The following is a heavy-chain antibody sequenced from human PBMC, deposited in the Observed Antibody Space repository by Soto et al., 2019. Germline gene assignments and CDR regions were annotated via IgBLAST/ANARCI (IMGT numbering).Heavy chain of an antibody. CDR1: GYTFTSYA. J-gene: IGHJ4*02. V-gene: IGHV1-3*01. CDR3: ARSGGYSYGYIYYFDY. Sequence: QVQLVQSGAEVKKPGASVKVSCKASGYTFTSYAMHWVRQAPGQRLEWMGWINAGNGNTKYSQKFHGRVTITRDTTARTAYMELSSLRSEDTAVYYCARSGGYSYGYIYYFDYWGQGTLVTVSS. D-gene: IGHD5-18*01. CDR2: INAGNGNT.